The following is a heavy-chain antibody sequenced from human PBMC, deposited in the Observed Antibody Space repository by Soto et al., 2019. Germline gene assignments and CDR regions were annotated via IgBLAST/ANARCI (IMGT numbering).Heavy chain of an antibody. V-gene: IGHV3-53*01. CDR1: GFTVSSKY. CDR3: ARDLYSNGYLFDAFDV. CDR2: IYSGGST. D-gene: IGHD3-22*01. Sequence: GGSLRLSCAASGFTVSSKYVSWVRQAPGKGLKWVSGIYSGGSTFYGDSVKGRFTISRDSSKNTLYLQMNNLRAEDTAVYYCARDLYSNGYLFDAFDVWGQGIKVTVSS. J-gene: IGHJ3*01.